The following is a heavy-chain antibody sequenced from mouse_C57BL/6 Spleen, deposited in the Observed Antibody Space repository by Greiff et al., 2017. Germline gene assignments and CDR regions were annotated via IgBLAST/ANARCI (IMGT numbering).Heavy chain of an antibody. CDR3: ARDARYYGSRHWYFDV. J-gene: IGHJ1*03. CDR2: SRNKANDYTT. CDR1: GFTFSDFY. D-gene: IGHD1-1*01. Sequence: EVKLVESGGGLVQSGRSLRLSCATSGFTFSDFYMEWVRQAPGKGLEWIAASRNKANDYTTEYSASVKGRFIVSRDTSQSILYLQMNALRAEDTAIYYCARDARYYGSRHWYFDVWGTGTTVTVSS. V-gene: IGHV7-1*01.